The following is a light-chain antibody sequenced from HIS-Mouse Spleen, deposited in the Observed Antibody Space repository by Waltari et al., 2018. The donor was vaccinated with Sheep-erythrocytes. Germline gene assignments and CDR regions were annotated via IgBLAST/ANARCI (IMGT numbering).Light chain of an antibody. Sequence: SLLTQPPSVSAAPRQRLTISYSGSSSNIGNNAVNGYQQLPGKSPKLLIYYDDLLPSGVSDRFSGSKSGTSASLAISGLQSEDEADYYCAAWDDSLNGWVFGGGTKLTVL. CDR2: YDD. V-gene: IGLV1-36*01. J-gene: IGLJ3*02. CDR3: AAWDDSLNGWV. CDR1: SSNIGNNA.